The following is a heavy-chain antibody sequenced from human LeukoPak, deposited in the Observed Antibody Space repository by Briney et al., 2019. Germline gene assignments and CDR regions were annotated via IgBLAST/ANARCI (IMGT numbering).Heavy chain of an antibody. CDR1: GFTFSSYS. Sequence: GGSLRLSCVVSGFTFSSYSMNWVRQAPGKGLEWLSYISSSSSTIYYADSVKGRVTISRDNAKNSLYLQMNSLRAEDTAVYYCARDWQYSGNYFDYWGQGTLVTVSS. D-gene: IGHD1-26*01. J-gene: IGHJ4*02. V-gene: IGHV3-48*01. CDR2: ISSSSSTI. CDR3: ARDWQYSGNYFDY.